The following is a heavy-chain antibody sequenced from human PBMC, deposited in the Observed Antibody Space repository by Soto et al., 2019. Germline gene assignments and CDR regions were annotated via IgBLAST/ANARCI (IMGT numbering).Heavy chain of an antibody. CDR3: AREPYCSGDSCYSWFDP. Sequence: QVQLVQSGAEVKKPGSSVKVSCKASGGTFSSYAISWVRQAPGQGLEWMGGIIPIFGTANYAQKFQGRVTITADESTSTAYMELSSLRSEDTAVYYCAREPYCSGDSCYSWFDPWGQGTLVTVSS. CDR1: GGTFSSYA. D-gene: IGHD2-15*01. J-gene: IGHJ5*02. CDR2: IIPIFGTA. V-gene: IGHV1-69*01.